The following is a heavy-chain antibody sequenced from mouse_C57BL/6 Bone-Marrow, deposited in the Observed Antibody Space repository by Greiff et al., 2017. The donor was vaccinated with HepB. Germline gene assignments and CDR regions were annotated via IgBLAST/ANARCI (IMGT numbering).Heavy chain of an antibody. D-gene: IGHD2-2*01. CDR3: ARPGFLYYYAMDY. CDR2: IYPGDGDT. Sequence: LVESGPELVKPGASVKISCKASGYAFSSSWMNWVKQRPGKGLEWIGRIYPGDGDTNYNGKFKGKATLTADKSSSTAYMQLSSLTSEDSAVYFCARPGFLYYYAMDYWGQGTSVTVSS. CDR1: GYAFSSSW. J-gene: IGHJ4*01. V-gene: IGHV1-82*01.